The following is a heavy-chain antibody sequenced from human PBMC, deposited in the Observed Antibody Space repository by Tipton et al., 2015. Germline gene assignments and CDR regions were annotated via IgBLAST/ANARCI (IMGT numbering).Heavy chain of an antibody. CDR1: GGSVSSGTYY. CDR3: ARDAWAGDSRGFYYIY. D-gene: IGHD3-22*01. CDR2: IDFRGCT. J-gene: IGHJ4*02. V-gene: IGHV4-61*01. Sequence: TLSLTCTVSGGSVSSGTYYWSWIRQPPGKRLEWIGYIDFRGCTEYNPSVKSRVSISVDRSKNQFSLRLNSVTAADTAVYFCARDAWAGDSRGFYYIYWGQGTLVRVSS.